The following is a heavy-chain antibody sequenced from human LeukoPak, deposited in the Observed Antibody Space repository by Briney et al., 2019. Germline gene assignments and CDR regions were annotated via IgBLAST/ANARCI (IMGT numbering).Heavy chain of an antibody. J-gene: IGHJ3*02. CDR1: GYSISSGFY. CDR3: ARGPYYYDCSAAFDI. Sequence: SETLSLTCAVSGYSISSGFYWGWIRQPPGKGLEWIGSMYQSGSTYYNPSLRSRVTISVDTSKNQFSLMLNSVTAADTAVYYCARGPYYYDCSAAFDIWGQGTMVTVSS. V-gene: IGHV4-38-2*01. D-gene: IGHD3-22*01. CDR2: MYQSGST.